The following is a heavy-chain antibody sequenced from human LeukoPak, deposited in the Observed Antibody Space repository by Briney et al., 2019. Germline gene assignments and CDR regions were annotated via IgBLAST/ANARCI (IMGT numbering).Heavy chain of an antibody. J-gene: IGHJ6*04. CDR1: GFTFSNYW. CDR2: INQGGNEK. V-gene: IGHV3-7*01. Sequence: PGGSLRLSCAASGFTFSNYWMSWVRQAPGKGLEWVASINQGGNEKFYVDSVKGRFTISRDNAKNSLYLQMNSLRAEDTAVYYCAELGITMIGGVWGKGTTVTISS. D-gene: IGHD3-10*02. CDR3: AELGITMIGGV.